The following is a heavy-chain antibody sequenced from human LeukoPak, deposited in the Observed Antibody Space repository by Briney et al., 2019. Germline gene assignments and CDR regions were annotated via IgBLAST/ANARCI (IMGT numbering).Heavy chain of an antibody. Sequence: GGALRLSCAVSGVTPSRYAIHWGRQAPGKGPGGGAVISFDGSQKHYADSVKGRFTISKDDSKNTLFLQMNDVRAEDTALYYCARAYSDYDWTFRPLGDAFDIWGQGTMVTVSS. J-gene: IGHJ3*02. V-gene: IGHV3-30-3*02. CDR1: GVTPSRYA. CDR3: ARAYSDYDWTFRPLGDAFDI. D-gene: IGHD5-12*01. CDR2: ISFDGSQK.